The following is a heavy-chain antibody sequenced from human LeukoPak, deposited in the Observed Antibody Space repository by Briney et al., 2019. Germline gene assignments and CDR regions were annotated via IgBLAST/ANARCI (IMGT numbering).Heavy chain of an antibody. CDR2: ISYDGSNK. V-gene: IGHV3-30-3*01. Sequence: QPGGSLRLSCAASGFTFSSYAMHWVRQAPGKGLEWVAVISYDGSNKYYADSVKGRFTISRDNSKNTLYLQMNSLRAEDTAVYYCARGEGREGYNPLGYWGQGTLVTVSS. CDR1: GFTFSSYA. D-gene: IGHD5-24*01. CDR3: ARGEGREGYNPLGY. J-gene: IGHJ4*02.